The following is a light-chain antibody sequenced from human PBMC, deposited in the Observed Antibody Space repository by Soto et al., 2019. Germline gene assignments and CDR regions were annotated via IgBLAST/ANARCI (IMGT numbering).Light chain of an antibody. J-gene: IGKJ1*01. Sequence: EIVLTQSPGTLSLSPGERATLSCRASQSVSNNYLAWYQQKPGQAPRLLIYGASNRATGIPDRFSGSGSGTDFTLTISRLEPEDCAVYYCQQYGSSGTFGQGTKGYIK. CDR2: GAS. CDR3: QQYGSSGT. CDR1: QSVSNNY. V-gene: IGKV3-20*01.